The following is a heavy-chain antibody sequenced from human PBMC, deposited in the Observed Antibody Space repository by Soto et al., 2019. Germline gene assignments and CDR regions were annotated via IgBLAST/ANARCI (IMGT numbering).Heavy chain of an antibody. CDR3: ARHWEVPSICYFDY. CDR1: GGSISSSSYY. CDR2: IYYSGST. V-gene: IGHV4-39*01. D-gene: IGHD1-26*01. J-gene: IGHJ4*02. Sequence: SETLSLTCTVSGGSISSSSYYWGWIRQPPGKGLEWIGSIYYSGSTYYNPSLKSRVTISVDTSKNQFSLKLSSVTAADTVVYYCARHWEVPSICYFDYWGQGTLVTVSS.